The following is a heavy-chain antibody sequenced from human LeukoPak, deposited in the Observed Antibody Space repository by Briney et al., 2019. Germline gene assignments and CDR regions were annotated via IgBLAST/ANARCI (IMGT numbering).Heavy chain of an antibody. CDR2: ISYDGSNE. D-gene: IGHD3-22*01. CDR3: AKDPRAPYYYDSSGAN. CDR1: GFTFSSYA. Sequence: GGSLRLSCAASGFTFSSYAMHWVRQAPGKGLEWVAVISYDGSNEYYADSVKGRFTISRDNSKNTLYLQMNSLRAEDTAVYYCAKDPRAPYYYDSSGANWGQGTLVTVSS. J-gene: IGHJ4*02. V-gene: IGHV3-30*04.